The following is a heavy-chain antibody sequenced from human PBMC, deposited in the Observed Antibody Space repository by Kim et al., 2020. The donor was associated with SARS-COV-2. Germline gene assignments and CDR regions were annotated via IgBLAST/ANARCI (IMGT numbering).Heavy chain of an antibody. J-gene: IGHJ6*02. CDR1: GGTFSSYA. D-gene: IGHD3-9*01. V-gene: IGHV1-69*06. Sequence: SVKVSCKASGGTFSSYAISWVRQAPGQGLEWMGGIIPIFGTANYAQKFQGRVTITADKSTSTAYMELSSLRSEDTAVYYCAREYYDILTGNYYYYGMDVWGQGTTVTVSS. CDR2: IIPIFGTA. CDR3: AREYYDILTGNYYYYGMDV.